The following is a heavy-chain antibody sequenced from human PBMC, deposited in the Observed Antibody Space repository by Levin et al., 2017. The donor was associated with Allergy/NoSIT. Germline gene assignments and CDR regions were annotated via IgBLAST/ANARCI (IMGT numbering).Heavy chain of an antibody. J-gene: IGHJ6*02. Sequence: SQTLSLTCTVSGDSISGGTLYWSWIRQRPGKGLEWIGFIHHSGSAYYNPSLKSRLTMSLDTSKSQFSLRVTSVIVADTAVYHCARDECAWLGECYGMDVWGQGTTVIVSS. CDR3: ARDECAWLGECYGMDV. D-gene: IGHD3-10*01. V-gene: IGHV4-31*03. CDR1: GDSISGGTLY. CDR2: IHHSGSA.